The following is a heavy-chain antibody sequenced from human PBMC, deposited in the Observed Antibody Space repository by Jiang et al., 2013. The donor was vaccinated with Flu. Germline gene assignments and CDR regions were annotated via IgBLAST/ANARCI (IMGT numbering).Heavy chain of an antibody. V-gene: IGHV5-51*01. Sequence: GIIYPGDSDTRYSPSFQGQVTISADKSISTAYLQWSSLKASDTAMYYCARGPPEGDYSDYWGQGTLVTVSS. CDR3: ARGPPEGDYSDY. CDR2: IYPGDSDT. J-gene: IGHJ4*02.